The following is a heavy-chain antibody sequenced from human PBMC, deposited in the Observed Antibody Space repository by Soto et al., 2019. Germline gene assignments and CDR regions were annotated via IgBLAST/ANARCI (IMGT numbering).Heavy chain of an antibody. CDR1: GFTFSSYA. CDR2: ISYDGSNK. V-gene: IGHV3-30-3*01. CDR3: ARGRVLGFDY. J-gene: IGHJ4*02. D-gene: IGHD3-10*01. Sequence: QVQLVESGGGVVQPGRSLRLSCAASGFTFSSYAMHWVRQAPGKGLEWVAVISYDGSNKYYADSVKGRFTISRDNSKNMLYLQMNSLRAEDTAVYYCARGRVLGFDYWGQGTLVTVSS.